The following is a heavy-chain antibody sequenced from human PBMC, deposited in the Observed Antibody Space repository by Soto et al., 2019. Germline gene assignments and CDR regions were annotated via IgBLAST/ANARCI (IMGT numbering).Heavy chain of an antibody. D-gene: IGHD3-10*01. J-gene: IGHJ6*02. CDR2: IYYSGST. Sequence: AETLSLTCTVSGGSISSYYWSWIRQPPGKGLEWIGYIYYSGSTKYNPSIKSRVTISVDTSKNKFSLKLRSVTAADTAVYYCARGSVIYGMDVWGQGTTVTVYS. V-gene: IGHV4-59*01. CDR3: ARGSVIYGMDV. CDR1: GGSISSYY.